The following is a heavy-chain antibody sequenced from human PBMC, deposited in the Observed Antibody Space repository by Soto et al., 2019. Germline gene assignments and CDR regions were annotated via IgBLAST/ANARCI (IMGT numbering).Heavy chain of an antibody. Sequence: AGGSLRLSCAASGFTFSDYYMSWIRQAPGKGLEWVSSISSSGNTIYYADSVRGRFTISRDNAKNSLYLQMNSLRAEDTAVYYCARVPSSSYHYFDYWGQGTLVTVSS. J-gene: IGHJ4*02. V-gene: IGHV3-11*04. D-gene: IGHD6-13*01. CDR2: ISSSGNTI. CDR3: ARVPSSSYHYFDY. CDR1: GFTFSDYY.